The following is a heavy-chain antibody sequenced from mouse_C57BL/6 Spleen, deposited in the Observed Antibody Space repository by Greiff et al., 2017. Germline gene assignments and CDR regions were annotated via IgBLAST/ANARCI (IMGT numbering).Heavy chain of an antibody. CDR2: INPNNGGT. CDR3: ARREALTDYFDY. D-gene: IGHD4-1*01. CDR1: GYTFTDYY. V-gene: IGHV1-26*01. J-gene: IGHJ2*01. Sequence: VQLQQSGPELVKPGASVKISCKASGYTFTDYYMNWVKQSHGKSLEWIGDINPNNGGTSYNQKFKGKATLTVDKSSSTAYMELRSLTSEDSAVYYCARREALTDYFDYWGQGTTLTVSS.